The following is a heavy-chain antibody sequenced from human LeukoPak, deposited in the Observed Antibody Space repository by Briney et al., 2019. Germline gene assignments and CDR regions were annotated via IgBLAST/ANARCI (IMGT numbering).Heavy chain of an antibody. CDR2: ISSSSSTI. CDR1: GFTFSSYS. D-gene: IGHD6-19*01. Sequence: PGGSLRLSCAASGFTFSSYSMNWVRQAPGKGLEWVSYISSSSSTIYYADSVKGRFTISRDNAKNSLYLQMNSLRAEDTAVYYCASPYSSDPRAAFDIWGQGTMVTVSS. V-gene: IGHV3-48*04. CDR3: ASPYSSDPRAAFDI. J-gene: IGHJ3*02.